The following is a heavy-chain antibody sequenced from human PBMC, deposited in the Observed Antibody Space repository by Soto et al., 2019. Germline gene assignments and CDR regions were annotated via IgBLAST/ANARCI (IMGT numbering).Heavy chain of an antibody. D-gene: IGHD3-10*01. V-gene: IGHV3-23*01. CDR2: ISGSGGST. CDR3: AKDPAAEWFGELLFDP. Sequence: LRLSCAASGFTFSSYAMSWVRQAPGKGLEWVSAISGSGGSTYYADSVKGRFTISRDNSKNTLYLQMNSLRAEDTAVYYCAKDPAAEWFGELLFDPWGQGTLVTVSS. CDR1: GFTFSSYA. J-gene: IGHJ5*02.